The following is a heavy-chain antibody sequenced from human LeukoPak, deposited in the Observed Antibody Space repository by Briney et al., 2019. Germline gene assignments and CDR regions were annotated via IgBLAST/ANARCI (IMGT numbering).Heavy chain of an antibody. Sequence: GASVKVSCKASGYTITNNYMHWVRQAPGQGLEWMGVINPSGTGTSYAQKFQGRITMSRDTSTSKVYMELSSLRSEDTAFYYCATDHSMANTAWWFDPWGQGTLVTVSS. J-gene: IGHJ5*02. CDR2: INPSGTGT. D-gene: IGHD5-24*01. CDR1: GYTITNNY. V-gene: IGHV1-46*01. CDR3: ATDHSMANTAWWFDP.